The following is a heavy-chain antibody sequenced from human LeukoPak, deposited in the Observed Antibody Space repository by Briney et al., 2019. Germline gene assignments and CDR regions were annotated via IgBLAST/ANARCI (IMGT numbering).Heavy chain of an antibody. CDR1: GYSISSGYY. CDR2: IYESGST. Sequence: ETLSLTCTVSGYSISSGYYWGWIRQPPGKGLEWIGSIYESGSTYYNPSLKSRVTISVDTSKNQFSLKLSSVTAADTAVYYCARVLWFGELPPEYYFDYWGQGTLVTVSS. D-gene: IGHD3-10*01. V-gene: IGHV4-38-2*02. CDR3: ARVLWFGELPPEYYFDY. J-gene: IGHJ4*02.